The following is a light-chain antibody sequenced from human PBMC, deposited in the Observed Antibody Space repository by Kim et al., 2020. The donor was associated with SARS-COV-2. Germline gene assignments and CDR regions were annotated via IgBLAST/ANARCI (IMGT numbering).Light chain of an antibody. CDR2: DAS. CDR1: QGISSL. V-gene: IGKV1-5*01. Sequence: SASVGDRVTLPYRDSQGISSLFAWYPQKSGTAPKVLIYDASVLESRVPSSFSARGAGTEFTLTISTLQPDDSATYYCQQYDSREFTFGQGTKLEI. CDR3: QQYDSREFT. J-gene: IGKJ2*01.